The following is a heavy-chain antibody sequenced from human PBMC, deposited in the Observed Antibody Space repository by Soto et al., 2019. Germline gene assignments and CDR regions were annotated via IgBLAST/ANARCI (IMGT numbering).Heavy chain of an antibody. D-gene: IGHD6-6*01. CDR1: GFTFSSYA. Sequence: QVQLVESGGGVVQPGRSLRLSCAASGFTFSSYAMHWVRQAPGKGLEWVAVISYDGSNKYYADSVKGRFTISRDNSKNTLYLQMNSLRAEDTAVYYCARSGSSRSSFDYWGQGTLVTVSS. J-gene: IGHJ4*02. CDR2: ISYDGSNK. CDR3: ARSGSSRSSFDY. V-gene: IGHV3-30-3*01.